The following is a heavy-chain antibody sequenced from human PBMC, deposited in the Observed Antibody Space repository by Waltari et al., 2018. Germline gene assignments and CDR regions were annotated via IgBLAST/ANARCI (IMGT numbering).Heavy chain of an antibody. J-gene: IGHJ6*02. Sequence: QVQLVESGGGVVQPGRSLRLPCAASGFTFSSYAMHWVRQAPGKGLEWVAVISYDGSNKYYADSVKGRFTISRDNSKNTLYLQMNSLRAEDTAVYYCARPDTTDYYYGMDVWGQGTTVTVSS. CDR1: GFTFSSYA. CDR2: ISYDGSNK. D-gene: IGHD4-17*01. V-gene: IGHV3-30-3*01. CDR3: ARPDTTDYYYGMDV.